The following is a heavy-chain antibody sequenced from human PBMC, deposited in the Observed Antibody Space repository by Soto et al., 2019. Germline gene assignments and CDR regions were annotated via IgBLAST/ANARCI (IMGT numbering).Heavy chain of an antibody. CDR1: GGPLSYGGYY. CDR3: AREGHSSWEWLDP. V-gene: IGHV4-31*03. J-gene: IGHJ5*02. D-gene: IGHD1-26*01. Sequence: QVQLQESGPGLVEPSQTLSLFCSVSGGPLSYGGYYWIWVRHAPGKALEWIGFVYHTGATYYHPSLESRVTMAVDMSKNEFSLKLTSVTAADTATYYCAREGHSSWEWLDPWGQGILVTVSS. CDR2: VYHTGAT.